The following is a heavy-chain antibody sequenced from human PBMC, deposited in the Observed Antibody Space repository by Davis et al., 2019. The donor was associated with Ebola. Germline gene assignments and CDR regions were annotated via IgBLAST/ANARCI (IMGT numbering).Heavy chain of an antibody. CDR1: GFTFSSYA. V-gene: IGHV3-23*01. Sequence: GESLKISCAASGFTFSSYAMSWVRQAPGKGLEWVSAISGSGGSTYYADSVKGRFTISRDNSKNSLYLQMNSLRTEDTALYYCAKDISYYDSSGYFDYWGQGTLVTVSS. CDR2: ISGSGGST. CDR3: AKDISYYDSSGYFDY. J-gene: IGHJ4*02. D-gene: IGHD3-22*01.